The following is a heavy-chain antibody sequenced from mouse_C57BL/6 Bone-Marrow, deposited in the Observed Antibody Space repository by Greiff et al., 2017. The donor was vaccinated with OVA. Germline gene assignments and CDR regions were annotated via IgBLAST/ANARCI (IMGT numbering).Heavy chain of an antibody. J-gene: IGHJ2*01. CDR2: IHPSDSDT. D-gene: IGHD2-5*01. CDR1: GYTFTSYW. Sequence: VQLQQPGAELVKPGASVKVSCKASGYTFTSYWMHWVKQRPGQGLEWIGRIHPSDSDTNYNQKFKGKATLTVDKSSSTAYMQLSSLTSEDAAVYYCAIPGGYYSNYDGYGGQGTTLTVSS. V-gene: IGHV1-74*01. CDR3: AIPGGYYSNYDGY.